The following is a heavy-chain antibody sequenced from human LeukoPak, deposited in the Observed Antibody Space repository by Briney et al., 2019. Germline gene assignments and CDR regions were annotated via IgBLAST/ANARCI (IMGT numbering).Heavy chain of an antibody. CDR2: IYHSGST. CDR3: ARGRKVVVVVAAYGYYFDY. D-gene: IGHD2-15*01. V-gene: IGHV4-59*12. Sequence: SETLSLTCTVSGDSISTYYWSWIRQSPGKGLEWIGYIYHSGSTKYNPSLKSRVTISVDTSKNQFSLKLSSVTAADTAVYYCARGRKVVVVVAAYGYYFDYWGQGTLVTVSS. CDR1: GDSISTYY. J-gene: IGHJ4*02.